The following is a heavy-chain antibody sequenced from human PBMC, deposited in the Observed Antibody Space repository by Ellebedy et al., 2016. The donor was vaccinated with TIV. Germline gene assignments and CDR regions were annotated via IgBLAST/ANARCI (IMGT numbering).Heavy chain of an antibody. J-gene: IGHJ6*02. V-gene: IGHV3-30*18. CDR1: GFTFSNYA. CDR2: ISYDGSSI. Sequence: PGGSLRLSCAASGFTFSNYAMHWVRQAPGRGLEWVTLISYDGSSIYYRESVRGRFTISRDNSKNTVYLQMDSLKPEDTAIYYCAKPRDTAGWNYHHFAMDVWGQGTTVTVSS. CDR3: AKPRDTAGWNYHHFAMDV. D-gene: IGHD6-19*01.